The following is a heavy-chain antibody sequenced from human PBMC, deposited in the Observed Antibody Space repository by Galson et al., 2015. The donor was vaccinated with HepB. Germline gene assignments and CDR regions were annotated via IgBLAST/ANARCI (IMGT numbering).Heavy chain of an antibody. D-gene: IGHD3-22*01. CDR2: IRSKAYGGTT. Sequence: SLRLSCAASGFTFGDYAMSWVRQAPGKGLEWVGFIRSKAYGGTTEYAASVKGRFTISRDDSKSIAYLQMNSLKTEDTAVYYCTRDFYYDSSGYGDYWGQGTLVTVSS. V-gene: IGHV3-49*04. CDR3: TRDFYYDSSGYGDY. CDR1: GFTFGDYA. J-gene: IGHJ4*02.